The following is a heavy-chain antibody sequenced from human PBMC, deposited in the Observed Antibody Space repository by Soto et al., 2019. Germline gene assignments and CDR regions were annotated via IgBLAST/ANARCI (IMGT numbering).Heavy chain of an antibody. V-gene: IGHV2-5*02. D-gene: IGHD2-21*02. CDR1: RFSLATSGVG. CDR3: VRRVTAFDY. J-gene: IGHJ4*02. Sequence: QITLKESGPTLVKPTQTLTLTCTFSRFSLATSGVGVGWIRQPPGKALEWLALIYWDGDERYSPSLKSRLTITNDTSKNQVVLTMTNMDPVATATYYCVRRVTAFDYWGQGILVTVSS. CDR2: IYWDGDE.